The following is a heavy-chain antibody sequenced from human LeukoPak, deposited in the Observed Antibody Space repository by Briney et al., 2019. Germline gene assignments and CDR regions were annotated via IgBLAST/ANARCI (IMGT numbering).Heavy chain of an antibody. J-gene: IGHJ4*02. CDR2: ISAYHGNT. Sequence: ASVKVSCKASGGTFSSYAISWVRQAPGQGLEWMGWISAYHGNTNYAQKLQGRVTMTTDTSTSTAYMELRSLRSDDTAVYYCARDGSGTWNDYWGQGTLVTVSS. V-gene: IGHV1-18*01. CDR3: ARDGSGTWNDY. D-gene: IGHD3-10*01. CDR1: GGTFSSYA.